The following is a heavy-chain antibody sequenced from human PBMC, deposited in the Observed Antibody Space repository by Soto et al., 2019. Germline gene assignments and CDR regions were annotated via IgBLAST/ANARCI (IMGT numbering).Heavy chain of an antibody. D-gene: IGHD4-4*01. CDR3: ARLSTVTTFHYYYGMDV. V-gene: IGHV1-69*01. CDR2: IIPIFGTA. CDR1: WGTLSRYS. J-gene: IGHJ6*02. Sequence: APMKVSCKAFWGTLSRYSFSWGRQAPGQGFEWMGGIIPIFGTANYAQKFQGRVTITADESTSTAYMELSSLRSEDTAVYYCARLSTVTTFHYYYGMDVWGQGTTVTVSS.